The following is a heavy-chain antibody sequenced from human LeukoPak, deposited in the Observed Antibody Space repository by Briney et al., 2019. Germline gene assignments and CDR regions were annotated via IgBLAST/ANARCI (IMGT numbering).Heavy chain of an antibody. CDR2: ISYTGNT. Sequence: PSETLSLTCTVSGGSISSGGYFWSWIRQPPGKGLEYIGYISYTGNTYYNPSLKSRVTISLDTSKNQFSLRLSSVTAADTAVYYCGRALYGSGTRRIMDVWGQGTTVTVSS. CDR3: GRALYGSGTRRIMDV. V-gene: IGHV4-31*03. CDR1: GGSISSGGYF. D-gene: IGHD3-10*01. J-gene: IGHJ6*02.